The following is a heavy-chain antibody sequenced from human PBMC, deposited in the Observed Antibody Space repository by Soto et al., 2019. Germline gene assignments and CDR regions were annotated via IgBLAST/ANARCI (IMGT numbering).Heavy chain of an antibody. CDR3: SHCTLHDYVVYDPGTSHVFDS. J-gene: IGHJ4*02. Sequence: QITLKESGPSPVKPTQTLTVTCTFSGFSLSNSGVGVAWIRQPPGKALEWLALIYGDNDKRYSPSLKTRLTITKHTSKNQVVLTMTNMDPVDTATYYCSHCTLHDYVVYDPGTSHVFDSWGQGTLVTVSS. CDR2: IYGDNDK. CDR1: GFSLSNSGVG. V-gene: IGHV2-5*02. D-gene: IGHD4-17*01.